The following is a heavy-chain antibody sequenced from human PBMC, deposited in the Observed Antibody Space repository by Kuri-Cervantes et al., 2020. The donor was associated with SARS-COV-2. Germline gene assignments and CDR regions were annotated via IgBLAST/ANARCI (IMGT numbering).Heavy chain of an antibody. V-gene: IGHV4-61*01. CDR2: IYYSGST. D-gene: IGHD3-22*01. Sequence: SETLSLTCTVSGGSVSSDTYYWNWIRQPPGKGLEWIGYIYYSGSTNYNPSLKSRVTISVDTSKTQFSLKLNSVTAADTAVYYCARDWRYYDSSGFYSYYFDSWGQGTLVTVSS. J-gene: IGHJ4*02. CDR3: ARDWRYYDSSGFYSYYFDS. CDR1: GGSVSSDTYY.